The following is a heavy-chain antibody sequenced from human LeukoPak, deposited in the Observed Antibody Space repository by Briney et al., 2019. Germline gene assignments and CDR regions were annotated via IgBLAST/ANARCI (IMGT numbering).Heavy chain of an antibody. Sequence: SETLSLTCTLSSGFISTYYWAWIRQPPGKGLEWIGYMCCSGRTNYNPSLNSRVSVSVDRSTNQVSLRLTSVIAADTAVYYCARAEADRTFDYWGQGTLVTVSS. CDR1: SGFISTYY. J-gene: IGHJ4*02. D-gene: IGHD1-7*01. CDR3: ARAEADRTFDY. CDR2: MCCSGRT. V-gene: IGHV4-59*01.